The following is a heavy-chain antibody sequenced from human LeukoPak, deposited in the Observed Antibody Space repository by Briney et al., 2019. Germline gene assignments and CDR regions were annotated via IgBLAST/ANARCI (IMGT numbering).Heavy chain of an antibody. CDR3: ASFGGVDFDY. Sequence: SETLSLTCTVSGGSISSSSYYWGWIRQPPGKGLEWIGSIYYSGSTNYNPSLKSRVTISVDTSKNQFSLKLSSVTAEDTAVYYCASFGGVDFDYWGQGTLVTVSS. V-gene: IGHV4-39*07. D-gene: IGHD3-16*01. CDR2: IYYSGST. J-gene: IGHJ4*02. CDR1: GGSISSSSYY.